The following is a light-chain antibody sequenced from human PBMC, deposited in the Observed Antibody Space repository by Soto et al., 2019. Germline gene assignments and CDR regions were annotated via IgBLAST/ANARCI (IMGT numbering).Light chain of an antibody. J-gene: IGKJ1*01. Sequence: EIVLTQSPGTLSLSPGERATLSCRASQSISSNYLAWYQQKPGQAPSLLIYGASNRATGIPDRFSGSGSGTDFTLTISRLEPEDFAVYYCQQYGSSPPTFGQGTKVEIK. CDR2: GAS. V-gene: IGKV3-20*01. CDR1: QSISSNY. CDR3: QQYGSSPPT.